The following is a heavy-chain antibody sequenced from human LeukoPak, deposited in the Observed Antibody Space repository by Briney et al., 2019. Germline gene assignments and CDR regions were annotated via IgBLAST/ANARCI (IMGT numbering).Heavy chain of an antibody. J-gene: IGHJ4*02. CDR2: IYTGGNT. CDR3: ARDRLIDYSTDY. Sequence: SETLSLTCTVSGGSISDYYWGWIRQPAGRGLEWIGRIYTGGNTNYNPSLKTRVTISVDTSKNQFSLKLSSVTAADTAVYYCARDRLIDYSTDYWGQGTLVTVSS. V-gene: IGHV4-4*07. D-gene: IGHD6-13*01. CDR1: GGSISDYY.